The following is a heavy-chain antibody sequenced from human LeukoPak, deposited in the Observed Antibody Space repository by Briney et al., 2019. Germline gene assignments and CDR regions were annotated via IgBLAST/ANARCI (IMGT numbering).Heavy chain of an antibody. V-gene: IGHV3-74*01. Sequence: PGGSLRLSCVASGFTFSSYWMHWVRQAPGKGLVWVSRIDADGSETTYADSVKGRFTISRDNSKNTLYLQMNSLRAEDTAVYYCARDYDAFDIWGQGTMVTVSS. J-gene: IGHJ3*02. CDR3: ARDYDAFDI. CDR1: GFTFSSYW. CDR2: IDADGSET.